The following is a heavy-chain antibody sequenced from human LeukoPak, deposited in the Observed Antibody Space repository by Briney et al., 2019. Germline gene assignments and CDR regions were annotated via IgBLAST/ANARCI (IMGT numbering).Heavy chain of an antibody. J-gene: IGHJ4*02. CDR3: ARHSSSLTDSFDY. Sequence: GESLKSSCKGSGYSFTSYWIGWVRQMPGKGLEWMGIIYPGDSDARYSPSFQGHVTISVDKSISTAYLQWSSLKASDTAMYYCARHSSSLTDSFDYWGQGTLVTVSS. CDR2: IYPGDSDA. V-gene: IGHV5-51*01. D-gene: IGHD4-11*01. CDR1: GYSFTSYW.